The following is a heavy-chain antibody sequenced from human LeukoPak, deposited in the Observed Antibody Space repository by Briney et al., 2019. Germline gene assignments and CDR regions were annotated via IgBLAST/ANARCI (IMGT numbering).Heavy chain of an antibody. CDR3: VRAVTASTTMAI. CDR2: TRSKPYSYTT. J-gene: IGHJ3*02. D-gene: IGHD2-21*02. V-gene: IGHV3-72*01. Sequence: PGGSLRLSCATSGFTFSDHSMDWVRQAPGKGLEWVGRTRSKPYSYTTQYAASVKGRFTISRDDSKNSLYLQMNSLKPEDTAVYYGVRAVTASTTMAIWGQGTMVTVSS. CDR1: GFTFSDHS.